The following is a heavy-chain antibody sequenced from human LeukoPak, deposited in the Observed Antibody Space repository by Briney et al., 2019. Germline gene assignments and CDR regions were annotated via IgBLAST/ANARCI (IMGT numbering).Heavy chain of an antibody. CDR2: IIPIFGTA. J-gene: IGHJ5*02. CDR3: ARVGSFGSGSYYKGFDP. CDR1: GGTFSSYA. V-gene: IGHV1-69*13. Sequence: SVKVSCKASGGTFSSYAISWVRQAPGQGLEWMGGIIPIFGTANYAQKFQGRATITADESTSTAYMELSSLRSEDTAVYYCARVGSFGSGSYYKGFDPWGQGTLVTVSS. D-gene: IGHD3-10*01.